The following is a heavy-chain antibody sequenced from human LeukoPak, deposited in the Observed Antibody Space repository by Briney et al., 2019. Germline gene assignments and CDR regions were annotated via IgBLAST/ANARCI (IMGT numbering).Heavy chain of an antibody. Sequence: GGSLRLSCAASGFTFSSYAMHWVRQAPGKGLEWVAAISYDGSNKYYADSVKGRFTISRDNSKNTLYLQMNSLRAEDTAVYYCARGPGEVLDYWGQGTLVTVSS. J-gene: IGHJ4*02. CDR3: ARGPGEVLDY. D-gene: IGHD7-27*01. V-gene: IGHV3-30-3*01. CDR2: ISYDGSNK. CDR1: GFTFSSYA.